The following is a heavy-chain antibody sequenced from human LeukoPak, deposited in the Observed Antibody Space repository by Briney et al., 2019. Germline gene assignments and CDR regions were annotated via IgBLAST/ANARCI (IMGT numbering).Heavy chain of an antibody. D-gene: IGHD3-22*01. J-gene: IGHJ4*02. V-gene: IGHV3-21*01. CDR1: GVTFSSYS. CDR2: ISSSSSYI. Sequence: PGGSLRLSCAASGVTFSSYSMNWVRQAPGEGLEWVSSISSSSSYIYYADSVKGRFTISRDNAKNSLYLQMNSLRAEDTAVYYCAGDYYDSRILDYWGQGTLVTVSS. CDR3: AGDYYDSRILDY.